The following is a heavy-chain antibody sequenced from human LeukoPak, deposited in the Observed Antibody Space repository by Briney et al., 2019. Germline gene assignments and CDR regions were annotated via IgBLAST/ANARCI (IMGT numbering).Heavy chain of an antibody. D-gene: IGHD2-2*01. V-gene: IGHV4-39*01. CDR3: ARGYCSSTSCPHDAFDI. Sequence: PSETLSLTCTVSGGSISSSSYYWGWIRQPPGKGLEWIGSIYYSGSTYYNPSLKSRVTISVDTSKNQFSLKLSSVTAADTAVYYCARGYCSSTSCPHDAFDIWGQGTMVTVSS. CDR2: IYYSGST. J-gene: IGHJ3*02. CDR1: GGSISSSSYY.